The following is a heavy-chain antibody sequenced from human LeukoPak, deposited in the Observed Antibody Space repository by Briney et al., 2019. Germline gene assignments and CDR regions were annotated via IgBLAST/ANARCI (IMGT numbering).Heavy chain of an antibody. CDR2: ISSSGGTI. Sequence: GGSLRLSCAASGFTFSDYYMSWIRQALGKGLEWVSYISSSGGTIYYADSVKGRFTISRDNAKNSLYLQMNSLRAEDTAAYYCARVKAVGLLGRTGYYYYYMDVWGKGTTVTVSS. D-gene: IGHD3-22*01. CDR1: GFTFSDYY. J-gene: IGHJ6*03. CDR3: ARVKAVGLLGRTGYYYYYMDV. V-gene: IGHV3-11*04.